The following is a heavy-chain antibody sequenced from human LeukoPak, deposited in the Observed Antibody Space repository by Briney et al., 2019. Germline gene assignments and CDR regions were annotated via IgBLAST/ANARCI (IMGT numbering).Heavy chain of an antibody. D-gene: IGHD2-2*01. CDR3: ARARGEVVPAAEGFDP. Sequence: ASVKVSCKASGYTFTAYYMHWVRQAPGQGLEWMGWNNPNSGGTNYAQKFQGRVTMTRDTSISTAYMELNRLRSDDTAVYYCARARGEVVPAAEGFDPWGQGTLVTVSS. CDR2: NNPNSGGT. V-gene: IGHV1-2*02. CDR1: GYTFTAYY. J-gene: IGHJ5*02.